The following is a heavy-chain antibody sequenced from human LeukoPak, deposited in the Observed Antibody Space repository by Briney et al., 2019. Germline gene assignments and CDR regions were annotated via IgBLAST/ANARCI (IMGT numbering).Heavy chain of an antibody. D-gene: IGHD6-13*01. V-gene: IGHV1-2*06. CDR3: AKNSSSWYYY. Sequence: GASVKVSCKASGYTFTGYYIHWVQQAPGQGLDWMGRINPNSGGTNYAQKFQGRVTMTRDTSISTAYMELSRLRSEDTAVYYCAKNSSSWYYYWGQGTLVTVSS. CDR1: GYTFTGYY. CDR2: INPNSGGT. J-gene: IGHJ4*02.